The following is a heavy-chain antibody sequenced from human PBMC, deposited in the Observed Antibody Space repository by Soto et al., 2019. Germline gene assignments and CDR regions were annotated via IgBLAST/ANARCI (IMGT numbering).Heavy chain of an antibody. CDR3: AKDPVATAENFYFDY. J-gene: IGHJ4*02. D-gene: IGHD6-13*01. CDR1: GFPFSSYT. CDR2: IGPTSYST. Sequence: PVGSLRLSCAASGFPFSSYTMSWVRQAPGKGLEWVSGIGPTSYSTYYADSVKGRFTISRDNFKNTLYLQMNSLRAEDTAVYYCAKDPVATAENFYFDYWGQGALVTVSS. V-gene: IGHV3-23*01.